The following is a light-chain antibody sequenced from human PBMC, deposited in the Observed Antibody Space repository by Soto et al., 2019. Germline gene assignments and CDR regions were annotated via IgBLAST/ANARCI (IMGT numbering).Light chain of an antibody. CDR2: GAS. CDR1: QSVSTN. CDR3: QHYNNWPPWT. J-gene: IGKJ1*01. Sequence: EIVMTQSPATLSVSPGERATLSCRASQSVSTNLAWYQHKPGQAPRLLIYGASTRATGISASFSGSGSGTEFTLTISSLQSEDFAVYYCQHYNNWPPWTFGQGTKVEIK. V-gene: IGKV3-15*01.